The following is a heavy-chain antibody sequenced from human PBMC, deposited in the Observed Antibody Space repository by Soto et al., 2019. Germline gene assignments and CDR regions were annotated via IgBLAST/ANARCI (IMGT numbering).Heavy chain of an antibody. CDR3: ARLHYDFWSGYYSWFDP. CDR1: GGSISSYY. CDR2: IYYSGST. J-gene: IGHJ5*02. D-gene: IGHD3-3*01. V-gene: IGHV4-59*01. Sequence: QVQLQESGPGLVKPSETLSLTCTVSGGSISSYYWSWIRQPPGKGLEWIGYIYYSGSTNYNPSLKSLVTIAVDTSKNQFSLKLSSVTAAYTAVYYCARLHYDFWSGYYSWFDPWGQGTLVTVSS.